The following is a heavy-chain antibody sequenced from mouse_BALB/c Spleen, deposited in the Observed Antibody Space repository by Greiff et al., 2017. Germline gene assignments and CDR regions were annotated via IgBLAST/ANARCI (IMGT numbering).Heavy chain of an antibody. J-gene: IGHJ2*01. Sequence: EVQGVESGGGLVQPGGSRKLSCAASGFTFSSFGMHWVRQAPEKGLEWVAYISSGSSTIYYADTVKGRFTISRDNPKNTLFLQMTSLRSEDTAMYYCARWGGLYYFDYWGQGTTLTVSS. CDR3: ARWGGLYYFDY. V-gene: IGHV5-17*02. CDR1: GFTFSSFG. CDR2: ISSGSSTI. D-gene: IGHD6-1*01.